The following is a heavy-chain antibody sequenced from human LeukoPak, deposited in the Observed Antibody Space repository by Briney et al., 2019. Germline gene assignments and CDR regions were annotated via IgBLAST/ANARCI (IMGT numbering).Heavy chain of an antibody. D-gene: IGHD6-19*01. CDR2: ISAYNGNT. Sequence: GASVRVSCKASGDTFTSYGISWVRQAPGQGLEWMGWISAYNGNTNYAQKLQGRVTMTTDTSTSTAYMELRSLRSDDTAVYYCARENGYRQWLVQENWFDPWGQGTLVTVSS. J-gene: IGHJ5*02. V-gene: IGHV1-18*01. CDR1: GDTFTSYG. CDR3: ARENGYRQWLVQENWFDP.